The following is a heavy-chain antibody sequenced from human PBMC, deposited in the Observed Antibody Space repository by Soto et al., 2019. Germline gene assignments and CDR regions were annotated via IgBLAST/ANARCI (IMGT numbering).Heavy chain of an antibody. Sequence: QVQLQESGPGLVKPAQTLSLTCTVSGASISSGDYYWTWIRQPPGKGLEWIGYIYYSGTTYYNPSLKRRVSISLDTYKNRFSLKLSSVTAADTGVYYCALRFGTAWGQGTTVTVSS. V-gene: IGHV4-30-4*01. J-gene: IGHJ6*02. CDR2: IYYSGTT. CDR1: GASISSGDYY. D-gene: IGHD3-3*01. CDR3: ALRFGTA.